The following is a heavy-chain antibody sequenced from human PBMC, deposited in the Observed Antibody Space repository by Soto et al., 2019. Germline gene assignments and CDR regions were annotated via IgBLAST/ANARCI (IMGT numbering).Heavy chain of an antibody. D-gene: IGHD6-6*01. CDR1: GGSVSSGSYC. V-gene: IGHV4-61*01. J-gene: IGHJ3*02. CDR2: IYYTGST. CDR3: ARDPGITARPDAFDI. Sequence: QVQLQESGPGLVKPSETLSLTCTVSGGSVSSGSYCWSWIRQPPGKGLEWIGYIYYTGSTNYYPSLKSRVTISVDTSKNQFSLKLSSVTAADTAVYYCARDPGITARPDAFDIWGQGTMVTVSS.